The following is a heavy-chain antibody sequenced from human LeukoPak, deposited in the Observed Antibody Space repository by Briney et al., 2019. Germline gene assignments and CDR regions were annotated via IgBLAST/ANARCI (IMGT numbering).Heavy chain of an antibody. CDR3: AKAPGPAAVGGFDY. CDR2: ISGSGDST. Sequence: GGSLRLSCAASGFTFSSYAMSWVRQAPGKGLEWVSAISGSGDSTYYADSVKGRFTISRDNSKNTLYLQMNSLRVEDTAVYYCAKAPGPAAVGGFDYWGQGTLVTVSS. J-gene: IGHJ4*02. V-gene: IGHV3-23*01. CDR1: GFTFSSYA. D-gene: IGHD2-2*01.